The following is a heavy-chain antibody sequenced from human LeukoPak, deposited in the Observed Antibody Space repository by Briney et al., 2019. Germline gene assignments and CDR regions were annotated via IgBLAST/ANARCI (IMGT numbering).Heavy chain of an antibody. V-gene: IGHV1-2*02. D-gene: IGHD2-2*01. Sequence: ASVKVSCKASGYTFTGYSMHWVRQAPGQGLEWMGWINPNSGGTNYAQNFQGRVTMTRDTSISAAYMELSRLRSDDTAVYYCARAAAYCSSTSCYDYWGQGTLVTVSS. CDR3: ARAAAYCSSTSCYDY. J-gene: IGHJ4*02. CDR1: GYTFTGYS. CDR2: INPNSGGT.